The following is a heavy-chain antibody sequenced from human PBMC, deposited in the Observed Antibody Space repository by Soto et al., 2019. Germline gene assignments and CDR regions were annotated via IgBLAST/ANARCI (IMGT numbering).Heavy chain of an antibody. CDR3: ARQSGSPWHYFDA. D-gene: IGHD1-26*01. CDR1: GYSFTSHW. J-gene: IGHJ4*02. CDR2: IYPGDSDT. Sequence: PGDSLKISCQGSGYSFTSHWIGWVRQMPGKGLEWMGVIYPGDSDTRYSPSFQGQVTISADKSINTAYLQWSTLKASDTAIFYCARQSGSPWHYFDAWGQGTLVTVSS. V-gene: IGHV5-51*01.